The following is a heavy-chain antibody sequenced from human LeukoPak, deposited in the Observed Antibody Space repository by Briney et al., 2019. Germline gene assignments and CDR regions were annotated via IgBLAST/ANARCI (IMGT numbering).Heavy chain of an antibody. V-gene: IGHV4-59*12. CDR1: GGSISSYY. D-gene: IGHD3-10*01. CDR3: ARGRRHYYGSGSYWFDP. Sequence: SETLSLTCTVSGGSISSYYWSWIRQPPGRGLEWIGYIYYSGSTNYNPSLKSRVTISVDTSKNQFSLKLSSVTAADTAVYYCARGRRHYYGSGSYWFDPWGQGTLVTVSS. CDR2: IYYSGST. J-gene: IGHJ5*02.